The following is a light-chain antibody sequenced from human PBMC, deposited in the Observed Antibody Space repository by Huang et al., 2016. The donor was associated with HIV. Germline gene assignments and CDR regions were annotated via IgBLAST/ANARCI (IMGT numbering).Light chain of an antibody. CDR2: GAS. CDR3: QQYGSSSWT. V-gene: IGKV3-20*01. CDR1: QSFSRSY. J-gene: IGKJ1*01. Sequence: EIVLTQSPGTLSLSPGARATLSCRARQSFSRSYLAWYQQNPGQAPGLLLHGASTRATGIPDRVSCSGSGTDFTLTISRLEPEDFAVYYCQQYGSSSWTFGQGTKVEIK.